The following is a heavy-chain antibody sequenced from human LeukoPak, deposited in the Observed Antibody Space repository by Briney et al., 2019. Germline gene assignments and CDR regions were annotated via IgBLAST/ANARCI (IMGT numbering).Heavy chain of an antibody. J-gene: IGHJ4*02. V-gene: IGHV3-64D*06. CDR2: ISSDRDST. CDR3: VKRTTVQYYYDY. D-gene: IGHD1-1*01. CDR1: GFTFSTYP. Sequence: PGGSLRLSCSASGFTFSTYPMHWVRQAPGRGLEYVSSISSDRDSTYYADSVKGRFTISRDNSKDTLYLQTRSLRPEDSAVYYCVKRTTVQYYYDYWGRGTLVTVSA.